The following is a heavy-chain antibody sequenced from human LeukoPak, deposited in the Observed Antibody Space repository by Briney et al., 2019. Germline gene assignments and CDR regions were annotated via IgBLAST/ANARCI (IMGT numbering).Heavy chain of an antibody. J-gene: IGHJ5*02. Sequence: SETLSLTCTVSGGSISSYYWSWIRQPPGKGLEWIGYIYTSGSTNYNPSLKSRVTISVDMSKNQFSLKLSSVTAADTAVYYCARRGGSSWYNNWFDPWGQGTLVTVSS. CDR1: GGSISSYY. CDR2: IYTSGST. D-gene: IGHD6-13*01. V-gene: IGHV4-4*09. CDR3: ARRGGSSWYNNWFDP.